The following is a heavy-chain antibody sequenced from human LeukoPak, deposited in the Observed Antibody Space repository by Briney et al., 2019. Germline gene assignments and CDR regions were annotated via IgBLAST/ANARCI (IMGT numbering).Heavy chain of an antibody. V-gene: IGHV3-21*01. D-gene: IGHD6-13*01. CDR2: ISSSSSYI. Sequence: GGSLRLSCAASGFTFSSYSMNWVSQAPGKGLEWVSSISSSSSYIYYADSVKGRFTISRDNAKNSLYLQMNSLRAEDTAVYYCAREGSSWPMDFDYWGQGTLVTVSS. CDR1: GFTFSSYS. CDR3: AREGSSWPMDFDY. J-gene: IGHJ4*02.